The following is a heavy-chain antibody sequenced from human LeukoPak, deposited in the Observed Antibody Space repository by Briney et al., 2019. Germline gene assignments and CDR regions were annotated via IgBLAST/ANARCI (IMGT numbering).Heavy chain of an antibody. V-gene: IGHV4-30-2*01. D-gene: IGHD6-13*01. Sequence: SETLSLTCAVSGGSISSGGYSWSWIRQPPGKGLEWIGYIYHSGSTYYNPSLKSRVTISVDRSKNQFSLKLSSVTAADTAVYYCARFSSTITSNWFDPWGQGTLVTVSS. CDR1: GGSISSGGYS. CDR2: IYHSGST. J-gene: IGHJ5*02. CDR3: ARFSSTITSNWFDP.